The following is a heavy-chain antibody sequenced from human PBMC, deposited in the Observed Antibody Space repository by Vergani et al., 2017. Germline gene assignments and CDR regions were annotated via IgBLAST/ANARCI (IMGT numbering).Heavy chain of an antibody. CDR2: IYYSGST. D-gene: IGHD3-3*01. CDR3: ARGVPGDYDFWSGYKIYYYYMDV. CDR1: GGSISSYY. Sequence: QVQLQESGPGLVKPSETLSLTCTVSGGSISSYYWSWIRQPPGKGLEWIGYIYYSGSTNYNPSLKSRVTISVDTSKNQFSLKLSSVTAADTAVYYCARGVPGDYDFWSGYKIYYYYMDVWGKGP. V-gene: IGHV4-59*01. J-gene: IGHJ6*03.